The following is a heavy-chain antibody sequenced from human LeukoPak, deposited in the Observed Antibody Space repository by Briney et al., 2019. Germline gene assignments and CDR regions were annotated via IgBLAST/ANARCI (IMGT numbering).Heavy chain of an antibody. J-gene: IGHJ3*02. CDR1: GFTFNSYA. CDR2: IYSGGST. D-gene: IGHD5-12*01. Sequence: GGSLRLSCAASGFTFNSYAMSWVRQAPGKGLEWVSVIYSGGSTYYADSVKGRFTISRDNSKNTLYLQMNSLRAEDTAVYYCARDVVATSDAFDIWGQGTMVTVSS. CDR3: ARDVVATSDAFDI. V-gene: IGHV3-66*01.